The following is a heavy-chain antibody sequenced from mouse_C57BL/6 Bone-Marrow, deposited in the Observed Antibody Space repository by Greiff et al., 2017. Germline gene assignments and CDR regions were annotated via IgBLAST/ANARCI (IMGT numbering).Heavy chain of an antibody. CDR3: ARESSGDAMDY. D-gene: IGHD3-2*02. Sequence: QVQLQQPGAELVMPGASVKLSCTASGFTFTSYWMHWVKQRPGQGLEWIGEIDPSDSYTNYNQKFKGKSTLTVDKSSSTAYMQLSSLTSEDSAVYDCARESSGDAMDYWGQGTSVTVSA. J-gene: IGHJ4*01. CDR1: GFTFTSYW. CDR2: IDPSDSYT. V-gene: IGHV1-69*01.